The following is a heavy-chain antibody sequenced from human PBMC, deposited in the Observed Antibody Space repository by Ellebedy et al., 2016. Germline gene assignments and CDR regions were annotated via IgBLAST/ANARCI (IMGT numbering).Heavy chain of an antibody. D-gene: IGHD6-6*01. CDR2: ISHDGTTK. Sequence: GESLKISCAGSGFNFRGYGIHWVRQAPGKGLEWVAGISHDGTTKQYADSVKGRFTISRDNSKSTVALQMSDLRDDDTAVYYCARDQTSSSLDYWGQGTLVTVSS. V-gene: IGHV3-30*03. CDR3: ARDQTSSSLDY. J-gene: IGHJ4*02. CDR1: GFNFRGYG.